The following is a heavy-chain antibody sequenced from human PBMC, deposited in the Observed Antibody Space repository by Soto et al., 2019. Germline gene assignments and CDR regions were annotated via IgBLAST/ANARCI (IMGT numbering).Heavy chain of an antibody. CDR1: GFTFGDYG. V-gene: IGHV3-49*03. CDR3: TSDAGAPNFGYDS. D-gene: IGHD7-27*01. Sequence: EVQLVESGGGLVQPGRSLRLSCTGSGFTFGDYGMSWFRQAPGKGLEWVSFIRSEAYGGTTEYAASVQGRFTISRDDSKSIAYLQMNSLRTEDTAVYYCTSDAGAPNFGYDSWGQGTLVTVSS. J-gene: IGHJ4*02. CDR2: IRSEAYGGTT.